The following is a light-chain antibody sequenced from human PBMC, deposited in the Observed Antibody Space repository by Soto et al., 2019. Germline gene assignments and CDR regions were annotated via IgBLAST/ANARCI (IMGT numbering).Light chain of an antibody. V-gene: IGKV3-15*01. CDR1: QSVSSS. CDR3: QQYNDWLWT. CDR2: GAS. J-gene: IGKJ1*01. Sequence: EIVMTQSPATLSVSPGARVPLSCRASQSVSSSLAWYQQKPGQAPRLLIYGASTRATGVPARFSGSGSGTEFTLTISSLQSEDFAVYYCQQYNDWLWTFGQGTKVDIK.